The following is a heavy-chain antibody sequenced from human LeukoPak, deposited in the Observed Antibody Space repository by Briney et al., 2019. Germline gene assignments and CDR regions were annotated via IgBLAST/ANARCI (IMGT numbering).Heavy chain of an antibody. Sequence: GGSLRLSCAASGFTFSNAWMSWVRQAPGKGLEWVGRIKSKTDGGTTDYAAPVKGRFTISRDDSKNTLYLQMNSLKTEDTAVYYCTTDSSSWYLGDYWGQGTLVTVSS. V-gene: IGHV3-15*01. CDR1: GFTFSNAW. CDR3: TTDSSSWYLGDY. J-gene: IGHJ4*02. CDR2: IKSKTDGGTT. D-gene: IGHD6-13*01.